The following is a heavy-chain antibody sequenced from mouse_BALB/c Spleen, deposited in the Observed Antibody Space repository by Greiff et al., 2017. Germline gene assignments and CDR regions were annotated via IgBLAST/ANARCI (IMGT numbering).Heavy chain of an antibody. J-gene: IGHJ1*01. CDR3: ARLSRHWYFDD. V-gene: IGHV3-2*02. CDR2: ISYSGST. Sequence: DVKLQESGPGLVKPSQSLSLSCTASGYSITSYYVRNWIRQPPGNILEWMGFISYSGSTSYNPSLKSRISITRDTSNNQFFLQLNYVTTEDTATYYCARLSRHWYFDDWGAGTTVTVSS. CDR1: GYSITSYYV. D-gene: IGHD1-1*01.